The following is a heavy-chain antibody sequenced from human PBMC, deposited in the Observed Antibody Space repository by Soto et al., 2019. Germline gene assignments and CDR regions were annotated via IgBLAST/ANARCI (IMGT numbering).Heavy chain of an antibody. CDR1: GGTFSSYA. D-gene: IGHD3-9*01. CDR2: IIPIFGTA. CDR3: ARVSTQNYDILTGANDY. J-gene: IGHJ4*02. V-gene: IGHV1-69*13. Sequence: ASVKVSCKASGGTFSSYASIWVRQAPGQGLEWMGGIIPIFGTANYAQKFQGRVTITADESTSTAYMELSSLRSEDTAVYYCARVSTQNYDILTGANDYWGQGTLVTVSS.